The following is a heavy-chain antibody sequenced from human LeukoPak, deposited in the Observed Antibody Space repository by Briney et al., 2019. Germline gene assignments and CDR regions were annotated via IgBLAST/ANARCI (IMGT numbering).Heavy chain of an antibody. Sequence: SETLSLTCAVSGASSGNWWSWVRQPPGKGLEWIGEIYHSGSTNYNPSLKSRVTISVDKSKNQFSLKLSSVTAADTAVYYCARGGYCSSTSCYPDYWGQGTLVTVSS. CDR2: IYHSGST. CDR1: GASSGNW. V-gene: IGHV4-4*02. J-gene: IGHJ4*02. CDR3: ARGGYCSSTSCYPDY. D-gene: IGHD2-2*01.